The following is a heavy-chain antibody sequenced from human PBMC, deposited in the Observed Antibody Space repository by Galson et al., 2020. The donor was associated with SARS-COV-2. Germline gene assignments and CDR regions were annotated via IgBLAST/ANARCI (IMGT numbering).Heavy chain of an antibody. J-gene: IGHJ6*03. CDR3: ARALREVNMILVVLGYYYYMDV. V-gene: IGHV4-34*01. D-gene: IGHD3-22*01. CDR1: GGSFSGYY. CDR2: INHSGST. Sequence: SETLSLTCAVYGGSFSGYYWSWIRQPPGKGLEWIGEINHSGSTKYNPSLKNRVTISRDTSKNQFSLKLSSVSAADAAVYYCARALREVNMILVVLGYYYYMDVWDKGTTVTISS.